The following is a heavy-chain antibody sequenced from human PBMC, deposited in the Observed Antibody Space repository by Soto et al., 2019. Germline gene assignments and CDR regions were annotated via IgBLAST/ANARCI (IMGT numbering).Heavy chain of an antibody. V-gene: IGHV5-51*01. CDR3: ARSLTRMRGFLFDY. D-gene: IGHD4-17*01. J-gene: IGHJ4*02. CDR1: GYIFSSYW. CDR2: IYPGDSDT. Sequence: PGESLKISCKGSGYIFSSYWIGWVRLMPGKGLEWMGVIYPGDSDTRYSPSFQGQVTISADKSISTAYLQWSSLKASDAAMYYCARSLTRMRGFLFDYLGLGTLVTVSS.